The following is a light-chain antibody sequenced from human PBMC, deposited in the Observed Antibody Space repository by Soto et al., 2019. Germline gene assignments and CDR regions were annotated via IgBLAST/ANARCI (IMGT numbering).Light chain of an antibody. Sequence: QPVLTQPPSASGTPGQRVTMSCSGSSSNIGSNYVYWYQQLPGTAPKLLIYKNNQLPSVVPDRFSGSKSGTSASLAISGLRSEDEADYYCATWDDALSGRVFGGGTKLTVL. J-gene: IGLJ3*02. CDR3: ATWDDALSGRV. CDR2: KNN. CDR1: SSNIGSNY. V-gene: IGLV1-47*01.